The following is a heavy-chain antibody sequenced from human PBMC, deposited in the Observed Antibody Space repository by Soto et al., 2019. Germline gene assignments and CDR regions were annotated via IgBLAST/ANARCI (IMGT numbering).Heavy chain of an antibody. J-gene: IGHJ4*02. D-gene: IGHD3-22*01. CDR1: GYTFTGYY. V-gene: IGHV1-2*02. Sequence: APVKVSCKASGYTFTGYYMHWVRQAPGQGLEWMGWINPNSGGTNYAQKFQGRVTMTRDTSISTAYMELSRLRSDDTAVYYCARFRRSSGYYYGYWGQGTPVTVSS. CDR3: ARFRRSSGYYYGY. CDR2: INPNSGGT.